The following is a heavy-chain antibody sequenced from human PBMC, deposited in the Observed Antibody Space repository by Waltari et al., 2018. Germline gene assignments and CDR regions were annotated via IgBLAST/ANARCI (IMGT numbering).Heavy chain of an antibody. CDR3: ARGGTYDSSGYYYSFDY. CDR2: INPNSGGT. CDR1: GYTFTGSY. Sequence: QVQLVQSGAEVKKPGASVKVSCKASGYTFTGSYMHWVRQAAGQGLEWMGRINPNSGGTNYAQKFQGRVTMTRDTSISTAYMELSRLRSDDTAVYYCARGGTYDSSGYYYSFDYWGQGTLVTVSS. V-gene: IGHV1-2*06. D-gene: IGHD3-22*01. J-gene: IGHJ4*02.